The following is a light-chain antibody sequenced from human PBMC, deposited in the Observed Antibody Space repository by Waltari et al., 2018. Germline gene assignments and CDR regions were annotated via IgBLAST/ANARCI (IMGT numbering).Light chain of an antibody. J-gene: IGLJ1*01. CDR2: DVS. Sequence: QSALTQPASVSGSPGQSVTISCTGTSSDVGGYHYVSWYQQHPGKAPTLMIYDVSKRPSGVSNRFSGSKSGNTASLTISGLQAEDEADYYCCSYAGSSTYVFGTGTKVTVL. V-gene: IGLV2-23*02. CDR1: SSDVGGYHY. CDR3: CSYAGSSTYV.